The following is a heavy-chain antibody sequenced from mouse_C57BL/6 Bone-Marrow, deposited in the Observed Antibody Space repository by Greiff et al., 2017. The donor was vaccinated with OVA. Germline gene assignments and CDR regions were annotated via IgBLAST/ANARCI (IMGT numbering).Heavy chain of an antibody. V-gene: IGHV1-31*01. CDR1: GYSFTGYY. D-gene: IGHD2-1*01. CDR3: ARAEFYGNYQYYAMDY. Sequence: EVQLQQSGPELVKPGASVKISCKASGYSFTGYYMHWVKQSHGNILDWIGYIYPYNGVSSYNQKFKGKATLTVDKSSSTAYMELRILTSEDSAVYYWARAEFYGNYQYYAMDYWGQGTTVTVSS. CDR2: IYPYNGVS. J-gene: IGHJ4*01.